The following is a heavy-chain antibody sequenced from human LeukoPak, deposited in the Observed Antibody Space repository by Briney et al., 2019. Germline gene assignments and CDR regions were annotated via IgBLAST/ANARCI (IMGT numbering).Heavy chain of an antibody. D-gene: IGHD6-13*01. V-gene: IGHV3-23*01. CDR1: GFVFSTAW. Sequence: GGSLRLSCTASGFVFSTAWMHWVRQAPGKGLEWVSVISGSGGSTYYADSVQGRFTISRDNSKNTLYLQMNSLRAEDTAVYYCAKVVAAAGPVDYWGQGTLVTVSS. CDR3: AKVVAAAGPVDY. J-gene: IGHJ4*02. CDR2: ISGSGGST.